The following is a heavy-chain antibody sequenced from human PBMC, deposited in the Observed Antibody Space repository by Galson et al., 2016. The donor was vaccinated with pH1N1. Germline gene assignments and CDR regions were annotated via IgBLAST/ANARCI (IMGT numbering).Heavy chain of an antibody. CDR3: TRDLGRRREF. CDR1: GHTFTTSY. D-gene: IGHD1-26*01. Sequence: SVKVSCKASGHTFTTSYIHWVRQAPGEGLEWMGVIDPSNGGTTYAQKFQARVTMTRDTSTSTVYLDLSRLKSDDTSVFYCTRDLGRRREFWGQGTLVTVSS. CDR2: IDPSNGGT. J-gene: IGHJ4*02. V-gene: IGHV1-46*01.